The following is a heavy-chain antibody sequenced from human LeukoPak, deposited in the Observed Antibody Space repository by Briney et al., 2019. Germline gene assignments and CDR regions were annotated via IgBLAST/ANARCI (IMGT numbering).Heavy chain of an antibody. CDR3: ARVEDYYDSSGYYYLPAFDI. V-gene: IGHV1-2*02. D-gene: IGHD3-22*01. Sequence: ASVKVSCKASGYTFTSYYMHWVRQAPGQGLEWMGWINPNSGGTNYAQKFQGRVTMTRDTSISTAYMELSRLRSDDTAVYYCARVEDYYDSSGYYYLPAFDIWGQGTMVTVSS. J-gene: IGHJ3*02. CDR1: GYTFTSYY. CDR2: INPNSGGT.